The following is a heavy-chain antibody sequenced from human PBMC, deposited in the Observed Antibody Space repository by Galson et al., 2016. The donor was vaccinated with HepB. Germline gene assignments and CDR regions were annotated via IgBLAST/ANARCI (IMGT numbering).Heavy chain of an antibody. Sequence: SETLSLTCTVSGASISDSNWWTWVRQVPEKGLEWLGEISHTGTSNNNPFLSSRFTLSVDKSRNQFSLNVTSVTAADTAVYYCARASVIPGARMIFDPWGQGTLVTVSS. CDR2: ISHTGTS. CDR3: ARASVIPGARMIFDP. D-gene: IGHD2-2*01. V-gene: IGHV4-4*02. CDR1: GASISDSNW. J-gene: IGHJ5*02.